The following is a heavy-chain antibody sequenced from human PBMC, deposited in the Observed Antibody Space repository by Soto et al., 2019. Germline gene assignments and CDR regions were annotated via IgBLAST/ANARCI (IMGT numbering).Heavy chain of an antibody. CDR2: IIPIVETP. V-gene: IGHV1-69*13. CDR3: ARLARPNYYDTSGFFKDNWFDP. D-gene: IGHD3-22*01. J-gene: IGHJ5*02. Sequence: SVKVSCKASGGTFNSYDINWVRQAPGQGLEWMGGIIPIVETPKYAQKFQGRVTITADESTNTVYMELSSLRSEDTAMYYCARLARPNYYDTSGFFKDNWFDPWGQGTLVTVSS. CDR1: GGTFNSYD.